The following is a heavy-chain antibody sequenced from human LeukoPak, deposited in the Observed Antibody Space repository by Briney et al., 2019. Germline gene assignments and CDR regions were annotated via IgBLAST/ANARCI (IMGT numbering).Heavy chain of an antibody. CDR1: GGSISSYY. V-gene: IGHV4-34*01. J-gene: IGHJ4*02. D-gene: IGHD2-2*01. CDR2: INHSGST. Sequence: SETLSLTCTVSGGSISSYYWSWIRQPPGKGLEWIGEINHSGSTNYNPSLKSRVTISVDTSKNQFSLKLSSVTAADTAVYYCARRIVVPAATDYWGQGTLVTVSS. CDR3: ARRIVVPAATDY.